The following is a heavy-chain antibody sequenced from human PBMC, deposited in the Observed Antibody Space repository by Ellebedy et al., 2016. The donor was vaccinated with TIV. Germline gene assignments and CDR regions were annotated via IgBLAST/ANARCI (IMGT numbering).Heavy chain of an antibody. Sequence: PGGSLRLSCAASGFTFSSYAMHWVRQAPGKGLEYVSAISSYGGSTYYANSVKGRFTISRDNSKNTLYLQMGSLRAEDMAVYYCARESSPLAAAEYNWFDPWGQGTLVTVSS. J-gene: IGHJ5*02. CDR3: ARESSPLAAAEYNWFDP. V-gene: IGHV3-64*01. D-gene: IGHD6-13*01. CDR1: GFTFSSYA. CDR2: ISSYGGST.